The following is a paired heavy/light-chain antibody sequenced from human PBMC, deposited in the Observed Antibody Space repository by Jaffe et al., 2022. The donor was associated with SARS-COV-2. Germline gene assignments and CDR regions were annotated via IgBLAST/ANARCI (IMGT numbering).Heavy chain of an antibody. J-gene: IGHJ5*02. CDR3: AKTVGSGTPRKNWFDP. CDR1: GFTFSSYA. CDR2: ISNSGGST. D-gene: IGHD3-10*01. V-gene: IGHV3-23*01. Sequence: EVELLESGGGLVQPGGSLRLSCAASGFTFSSYAMSWVRQAPAKGLEWVSGISNSGGSTYYADSVKGRFTISRDNAKNTLYLQVNSLRAEDTAIYYCAKTVGSGTPRKNWFDPWGQGTLVTVSS.
Light chain of an antibody. CDR2: NND. Sequence: QSVLTQPPSASETPGQRVTMSCSGSSSNIGSNAVNWYQHLPGTAPKLLICNNDQRPSGVPDRFSGSKSGTSASLAISGLQSEDEADYYCAAWDDSLNGWVFGGGTKLTVL. CDR1: SSNIGSNA. J-gene: IGLJ3*02. V-gene: IGLV1-44*01. CDR3: AAWDDSLNGWV.